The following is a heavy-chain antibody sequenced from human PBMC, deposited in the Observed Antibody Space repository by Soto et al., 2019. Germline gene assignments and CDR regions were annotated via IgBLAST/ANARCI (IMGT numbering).Heavy chain of an antibody. CDR2: FEPEDGEI. D-gene: IGHD5-12*01. CDR3: ATQALMSSHQGVAATYFDH. J-gene: IGHJ4*02. V-gene: IGHV1-24*01. Sequence: ASVKVSCKVYVKTLSEVSIHWVRQAPGLGPTWMGGFEPEDGEIVYAQRFQGRVTMTEDSSTDTAYMELSSLRSEDSAVYYCATQALMSSHQGVAATYFDHWGQGTQVTVSS. CDR1: VKTLSEVS.